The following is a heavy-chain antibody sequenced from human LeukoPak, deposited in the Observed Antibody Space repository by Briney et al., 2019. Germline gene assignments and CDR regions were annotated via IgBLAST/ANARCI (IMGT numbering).Heavy chain of an antibody. Sequence: GGSLRLSRAASGFTVSSNYMSWVRQAPGKGLEWVSVIYSGGSTYYADSVKGRFTISRDNSKNTLYLQMNSLRAEDTAVYYCATAGYYLPDYWGQGTLVTVSS. V-gene: IGHV3-53*01. CDR3: ATAGYYLPDY. CDR2: IYSGGST. CDR1: GFTVSSNY. D-gene: IGHD3-22*01. J-gene: IGHJ4*02.